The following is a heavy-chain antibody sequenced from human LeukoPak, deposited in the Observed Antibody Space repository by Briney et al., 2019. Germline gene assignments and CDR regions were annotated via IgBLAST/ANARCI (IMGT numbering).Heavy chain of an antibody. CDR3: ARDRMITFGGARWFDP. CDR2: IYYSGST. CDR1: GGSIRSYY. Sequence: SETLSLTCTVSGGSIRSYYWSWIRQPPGKGLEWIGYIYYSGSTNYNPSLKSRVTISVDTSKNQFSLKLSSVTAADTAVYYCARDRMITFGGARWFDPWGQGTLVTVSS. V-gene: IGHV4-59*01. J-gene: IGHJ5*02. D-gene: IGHD3-16*01.